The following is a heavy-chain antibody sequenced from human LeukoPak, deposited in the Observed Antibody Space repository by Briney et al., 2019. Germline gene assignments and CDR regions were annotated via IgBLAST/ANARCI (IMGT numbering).Heavy chain of an antibody. J-gene: IGHJ4*02. CDR2: INSDGSST. D-gene: IGHD3-22*01. V-gene: IGHV3-74*01. CDR3: AKGVGYYDSSGYPYYFDY. Sequence: GGSLRLSCAASGFTFRSYWMHWVRQAPGKGLVWVSRINSDGSSTSYADSVKGRFTISRDNSKNTLYLQMNSLRAEDTAVYYCAKGVGYYDSSGYPYYFDYWGQGTLVTVSS. CDR1: GFTFRSYW.